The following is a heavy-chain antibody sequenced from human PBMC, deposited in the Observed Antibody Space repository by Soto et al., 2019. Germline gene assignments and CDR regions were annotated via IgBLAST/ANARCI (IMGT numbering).Heavy chain of an antibody. CDR3: TRGLYSGDK. CDR1: GYIFTNYY. D-gene: IGHD2-21*01. Sequence: QVRLVQSGAEVQKPGASVKVSCKASGYIFTNYYIHWVRQAPGQGLEWMALINPNGGSTNCAQEFQGRITLTRDTSTSTVYMDLSSLTSGDTAVYYCTRGLYSGDKWGQGTLVTVSS. V-gene: IGHV1-46*01. CDR2: INPNGGST. J-gene: IGHJ4*02.